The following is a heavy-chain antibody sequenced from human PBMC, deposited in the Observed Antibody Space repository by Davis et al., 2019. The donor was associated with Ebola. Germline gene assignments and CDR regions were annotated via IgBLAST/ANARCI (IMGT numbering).Heavy chain of an antibody. J-gene: IGHJ4*02. V-gene: IGHV3-7*01. CDR1: GFTFSSYA. CDR3: ARGTTSIVATITPFDY. Sequence: GESLKISCAASGFTFSSYAMSWVRQAPGKGLEWVANIKSDGSEKNLMDAVKGRFTISRDNTKNSLYLQMNSLRAEDTAVYYCARGTTSIVATITPFDYWGQGTLVTVSS. D-gene: IGHD5-12*01. CDR2: IKSDGSEK.